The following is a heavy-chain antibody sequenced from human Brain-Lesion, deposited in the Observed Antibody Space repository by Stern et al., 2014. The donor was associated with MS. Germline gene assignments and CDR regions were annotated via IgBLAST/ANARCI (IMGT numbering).Heavy chain of an antibody. V-gene: IGHV4-61*02. D-gene: IGHD2-2*01. J-gene: IGHJ6*02. CDR2: IFNSGST. Sequence: VQLVESGPGLVKPSQTLSLSCTVSGGSISSGGYYWSWIRQPAGKGLERIGRIFNSGSTSYNPPLKGRVPISIDTSKNQFSLRLNSMTAADTAVYYCARGRVVPGFQYYATDVWGQGTTVIVSS. CDR3: ARGRVVPGFQYYATDV. CDR1: GGSISSGGYY.